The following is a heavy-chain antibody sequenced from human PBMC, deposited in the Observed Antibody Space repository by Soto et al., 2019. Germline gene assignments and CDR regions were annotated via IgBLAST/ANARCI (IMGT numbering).Heavy chain of an antibody. V-gene: IGHV4-61*01. CDR3: ARGGDFDY. D-gene: IGHD3-16*01. CDR1: GGSISSGRYY. Sequence: PSETLSLTCAVYGGSISSGRYYWSWIRQPPGKGLEWIGYIYYSGSTNYNPSLKSRVTISVDTSKNQFSLKLSSVTAADTAVYYCARGGDFDYWGQGTLVTVSS. CDR2: IYYSGST. J-gene: IGHJ4*02.